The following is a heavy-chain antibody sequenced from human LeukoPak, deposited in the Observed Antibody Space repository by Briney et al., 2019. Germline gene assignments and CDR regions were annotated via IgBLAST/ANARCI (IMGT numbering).Heavy chain of an antibody. D-gene: IGHD6-19*01. V-gene: IGHV6-1*01. CDR2: TNYRSKWYN. CDR3: ARGSSGSFDY. Sequence: RSQTLSLTCDISGDSVSGNIVAWNWIRQSPSRGLEWLGRTNYRSKWYNDYAVSVRGRITINPDTSKNRFSLQLDSVTPEDTAVYYCARGSSGSFDYWGQGTLVTVSS. CDR1: GDSVSGNIVA. J-gene: IGHJ4*02.